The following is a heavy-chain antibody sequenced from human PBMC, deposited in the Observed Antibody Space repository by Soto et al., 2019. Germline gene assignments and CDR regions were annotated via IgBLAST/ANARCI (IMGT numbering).Heavy chain of an antibody. D-gene: IGHD3-9*01. Sequence: ASVKVSCKASGYTFTSYYMHWVRQAPGQGLEWMGIINPSGGSTSYAQKFQGRVTMTRDTSTSTVYMELSSLRSEDTAVYYCARDRHDILTGYTTNYYYYGMDVWGQGTTVTVPS. V-gene: IGHV1-46*01. J-gene: IGHJ6*02. CDR2: INPSGGST. CDR3: ARDRHDILTGYTTNYYYYGMDV. CDR1: GYTFTSYY.